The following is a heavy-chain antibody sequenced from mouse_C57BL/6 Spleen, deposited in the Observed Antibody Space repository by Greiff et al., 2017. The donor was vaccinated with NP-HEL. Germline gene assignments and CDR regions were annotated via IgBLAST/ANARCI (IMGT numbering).Heavy chain of an antibody. CDR2: INPNYGTT. Sequence: EVKLMESGPELVKPGASVKISCKASGYSFTDYNMNWVKQSNGKSLEWIGVINPNYGTTSYNQKFKGKATLTVDQSSSTAYMQLNSLTSEDSAVYYCARCPAQATYYYAMDYWGQGTSVTVSS. CDR1: GYSFTDYN. J-gene: IGHJ4*01. D-gene: IGHD3-2*02. CDR3: ARCPAQATYYYAMDY. V-gene: IGHV1-39*01.